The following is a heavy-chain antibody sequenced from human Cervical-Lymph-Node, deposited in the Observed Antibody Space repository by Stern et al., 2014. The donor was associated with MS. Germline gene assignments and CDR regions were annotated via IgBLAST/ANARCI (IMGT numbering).Heavy chain of an antibody. J-gene: IGHJ4*02. V-gene: IGHV3-23*04. Sequence: EVQLVESGGALVQPGGSLRLTCAASGFAFSSFAMSWVRQAPGKGLEWVSTITVSGDSTYYSDSVKGRFIISRDISKNTVSLQMSSLRAEDTALYYCAKDLVVITPSLIFDSWGQGTLVTVSS. CDR1: GFAFSSFA. D-gene: IGHD2-2*01. CDR2: ITVSGDST. CDR3: AKDLVVITPSLIFDS.